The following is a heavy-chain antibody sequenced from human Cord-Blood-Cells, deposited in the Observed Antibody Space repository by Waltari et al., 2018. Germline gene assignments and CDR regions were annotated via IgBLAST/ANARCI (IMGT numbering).Heavy chain of an antibody. V-gene: IGHV1-2*02. J-gene: IGHJ4*02. CDR3: ARDGGELAPFDY. D-gene: IGHD1-26*01. Sequence: QVQLVQSGAEVKKPGASVKVSCKASGYTFTGYYMHWVRQAPGQGLEWMGWIKPNRGGTNYAKKFKGRVTMTRDTSISTTYMELSRLRSDDTAVYYCARDGGELAPFDYWGQGTLVPVSS. CDR1: GYTFTGYY. CDR2: IKPNRGGT.